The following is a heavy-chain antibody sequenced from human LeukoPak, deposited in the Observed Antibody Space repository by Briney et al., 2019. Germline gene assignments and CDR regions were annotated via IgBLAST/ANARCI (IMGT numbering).Heavy chain of an antibody. V-gene: IGHV1-2*02. CDR1: GYTFTSYG. D-gene: IGHD3-3*01. J-gene: IGHJ3*02. CDR3: ARGRIFWSGPDAFDI. CDR2: INPNSGGT. Sequence: ASVKVSCKASGYTFTSYGISWVRQAPGQGLEWMGWINPNSGGTNYAQKFQGRVTMTRDTSISTAYMELSRLRSDDTAVYYCARGRIFWSGPDAFDIWGQGTMVTVSS.